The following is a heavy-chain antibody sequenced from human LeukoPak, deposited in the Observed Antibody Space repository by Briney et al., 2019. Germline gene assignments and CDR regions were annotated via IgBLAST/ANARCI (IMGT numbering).Heavy chain of an antibody. Sequence: SETLSLTCTVSGGSISSSSYYWGWIRQPPGKGLEWIGSIYYIGSTYYNPSLKSRVTISVDTSKNQFSLKLSSVTAADTAVYYCAREVNGYSSSWQRHNWFDARGQGTLVTVSS. D-gene: IGHD6-13*01. CDR2: IYYIGST. CDR3: AREVNGYSSSWQRHNWFDA. V-gene: IGHV4-39*07. CDR1: GGSISSSSYY. J-gene: IGHJ5*02.